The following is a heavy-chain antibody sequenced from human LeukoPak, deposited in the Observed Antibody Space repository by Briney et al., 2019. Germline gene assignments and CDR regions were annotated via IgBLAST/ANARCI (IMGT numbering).Heavy chain of an antibody. CDR2: INHSGST. D-gene: IGHD5-18*01. CDR3: ATGYSYGSPDY. J-gene: IGHJ4*02. V-gene: IGHV4-34*01. CDR1: GGSFSGYY. Sequence: TETLSLTCAVYGGSFSGYYWSWIRQPSGKGLEWIGEINHSGSTNYNPSLKSRVTISVDTSKNQFSLKLSSVTAADTAVYYCATGYSYGSPDYWGQGTLVTVSS.